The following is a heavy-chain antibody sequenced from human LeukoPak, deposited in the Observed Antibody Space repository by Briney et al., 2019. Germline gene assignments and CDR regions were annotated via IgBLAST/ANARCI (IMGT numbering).Heavy chain of an antibody. D-gene: IGHD6-19*01. Sequence: GGSLRLSCAASGFTFSGSAMHWVRQASGKGLEWVGRIRSKANSYATAYAASVKGRFTIPRDDSKNTAYLQMNSLKTEDTAVYYCTSLLAFYSSGWYSDFDYWGQGTLVTVSS. J-gene: IGHJ4*02. CDR1: GFTFSGSA. V-gene: IGHV3-73*01. CDR2: IRSKANSYAT. CDR3: TSLLAFYSSGWYSDFDY.